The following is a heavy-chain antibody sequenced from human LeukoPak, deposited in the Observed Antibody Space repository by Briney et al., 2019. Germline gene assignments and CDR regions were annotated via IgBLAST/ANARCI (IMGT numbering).Heavy chain of an antibody. CDR1: GFTFSSYA. J-gene: IGHJ4*02. CDR3: ARGGYSGYDRRPYYFDY. CDR2: ISGSGGST. V-gene: IGHV3-23*01. D-gene: IGHD5-12*01. Sequence: PGGSLRLSCAASGFTFSSYAMSWVRQAPGKGLEWVSAISGSGGSTYYADSVKGRFTISRDNSKNTLYLQMNSLRAEDTAVYYCARGGYSGYDRRPYYFDYWGQGTLVTVSS.